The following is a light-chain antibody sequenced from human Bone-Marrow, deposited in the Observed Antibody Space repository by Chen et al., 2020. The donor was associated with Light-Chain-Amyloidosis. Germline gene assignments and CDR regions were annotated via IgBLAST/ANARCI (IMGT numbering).Light chain of an antibody. CDR3: QQYNNWPYT. V-gene: IGKV3-15*01. CDR1: QSVSSN. CDR2: GVS. Sequence: EIVMTQSPATLSASPGERATLSCRASQSVSSNLAWYRQKPGQAPRLLIYGVSTRATGIPARFSGSGSGTEFTLPISSLQSEDFAVYYCQQYNNWPYTFGQGTKLEIK. J-gene: IGKJ2*01.